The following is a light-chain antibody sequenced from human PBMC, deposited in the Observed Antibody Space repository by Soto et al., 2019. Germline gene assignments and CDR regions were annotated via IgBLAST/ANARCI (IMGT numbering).Light chain of an antibody. CDR1: QSVGIS. V-gene: IGKV3-11*01. CDR2: NVS. J-gene: IGKJ4*01. CDR3: QQRDNWPLT. Sequence: IVLTQSPASLSLSPGERATLSCRASQSVGISLAWYRHKPGQAPRLLIYNVSKRAAGVPARFSGSGSGTDFTLTISSLEPEDFAVYYCQQRDNWPLTFGGGAKVEIK.